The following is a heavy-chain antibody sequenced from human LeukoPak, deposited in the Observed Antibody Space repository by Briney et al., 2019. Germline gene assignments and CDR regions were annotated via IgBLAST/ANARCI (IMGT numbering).Heavy chain of an antibody. CDR3: ARGDRDFYYYYMDV. CDR1: GYTFTSYG. CDR2: ISAYNGNT. Sequence: ASVKVSCKASGYTFTSYGISWVRQAPGQGREWMGWISAYNGNTNYAQKLQGRVTMTTDTSTSTAYMELRSLRSEDTAVYYCARGDRDFYYYYMDVWGKGTTVTISS. J-gene: IGHJ6*03. V-gene: IGHV1-18*01.